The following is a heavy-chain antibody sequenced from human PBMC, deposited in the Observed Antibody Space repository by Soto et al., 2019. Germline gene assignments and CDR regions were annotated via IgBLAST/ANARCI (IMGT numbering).Heavy chain of an antibody. J-gene: IGHJ4*02. D-gene: IGHD3-22*01. Sequence: GGSLRLSCAASGFTFSSYAMSWVRQAPGKGLEWVSAISGSGGSTYYADSVKGRFTISRDNSKNTLYLQMNSLRAEDTAVYYCAKVQYYYDSSGYYSTPVFDYWGQGTLVTV. CDR2: ISGSGGST. CDR1: GFTFSSYA. V-gene: IGHV3-23*01. CDR3: AKVQYYYDSSGYYSTPVFDY.